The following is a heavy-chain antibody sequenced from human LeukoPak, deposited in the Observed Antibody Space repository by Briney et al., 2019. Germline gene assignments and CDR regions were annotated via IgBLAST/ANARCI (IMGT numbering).Heavy chain of an antibody. J-gene: IGHJ3*02. CDR2: ISYDGSNK. CDR3: ARVSAAMGLYYPFDI. Sequence: GRSLRLSCAASGLTFSSYAMHWVRQAPGKGLEWVAIISYDGSNKYYADSVKGRFTISRGNSKNTLYLQMNSLRAEDTAVYYCARVSAAMGLYYPFDIWGQGTMVTVS. D-gene: IGHD2-2*01. CDR1: GLTFSSYA. V-gene: IGHV3-30*04.